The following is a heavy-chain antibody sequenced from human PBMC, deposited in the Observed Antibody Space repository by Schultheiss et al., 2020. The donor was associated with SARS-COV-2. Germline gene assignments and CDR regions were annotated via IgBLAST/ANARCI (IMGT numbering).Heavy chain of an antibody. CDR3: ARVSYYGSGSYGYYYYMDV. Sequence: ASVKVSCKASGYTFTSYDINWVRQATGQGLEWMGWMNPNSGNTGYAQKFQGRVTMTTDTSTSTAYMELRSLRSDDTAVYYCARVSYYGSGSYGYYYYMDVWGKGTTVTVSS. V-gene: IGHV1-8*01. J-gene: IGHJ6*03. CDR1: GYTFTSYD. D-gene: IGHD3-10*01. CDR2: MNPNSGNT.